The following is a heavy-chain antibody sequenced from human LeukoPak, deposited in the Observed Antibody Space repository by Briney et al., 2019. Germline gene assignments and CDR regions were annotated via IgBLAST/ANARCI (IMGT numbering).Heavy chain of an antibody. D-gene: IGHD3-22*01. J-gene: IGHJ3*02. CDR3: AREYYYDSSGYLDAFDI. CDR1: GFTFSSYS. CDR2: ISSSSSTI. V-gene: IGHV3-48*01. Sequence: GGSLRLSCAASGFTFSSYSMNWVRQAPGKGLEWASYISSSSSTIYYADSVKGRFTISRDNAKNSLYLQMNSLRAEDTAVYYCAREYYYDSSGYLDAFDIWGQGTMVTVSS.